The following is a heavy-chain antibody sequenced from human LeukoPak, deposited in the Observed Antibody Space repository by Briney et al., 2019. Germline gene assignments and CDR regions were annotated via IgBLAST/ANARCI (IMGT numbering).Heavy chain of an antibody. J-gene: IGHJ4*02. D-gene: IGHD2-2*01. CDR1: GFTYSSYA. CDR2: LSGSGGST. Sequence: GGTLRLSCAASGFTYSSYAMTWVRQAPGKGLEWVSALSGSGGSTFYADSVKGRFTISRDNSKNTLFMQMNSLRAEDTAVYYCARGPRVPAPTYYFDYWGQGTLVTVSS. V-gene: IGHV3-23*01. CDR3: ARGPRVPAPTYYFDY.